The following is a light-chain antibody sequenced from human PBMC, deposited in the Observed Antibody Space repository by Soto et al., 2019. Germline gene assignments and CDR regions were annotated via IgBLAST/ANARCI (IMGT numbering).Light chain of an antibody. Sequence: EIVLTQSPATLSLSPGEIATLSCRASQSVSSYLAWYQQKRGQAPRLLIYDASNRATGIPARFSGSGSGTDFTLTISSLEPEDFAVYYCQQRSNWTFGGGTKVEIK. CDR1: QSVSSY. CDR2: DAS. J-gene: IGKJ4*01. V-gene: IGKV3-11*01. CDR3: QQRSNWT.